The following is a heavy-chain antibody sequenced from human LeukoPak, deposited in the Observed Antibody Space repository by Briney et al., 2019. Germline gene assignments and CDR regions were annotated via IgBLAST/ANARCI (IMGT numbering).Heavy chain of an antibody. CDR3: ARDRGRYYDSRGFYWGYYFDS. D-gene: IGHD3-22*01. J-gene: IGHJ4*02. CDR1: GFTFSTYA. CDR2: ISPGGDRT. Sequence: GGSLRLSCAASGFTFSTYALSWVRQAPGKGLEWVSAISPGGDRTYYADSVKGRFAISRDNSKDTLYLQMSSVRVDDTAVYYCARDRGRYYDSRGFYWGYYFDSWGQGILVTVST. V-gene: IGHV3-23*01.